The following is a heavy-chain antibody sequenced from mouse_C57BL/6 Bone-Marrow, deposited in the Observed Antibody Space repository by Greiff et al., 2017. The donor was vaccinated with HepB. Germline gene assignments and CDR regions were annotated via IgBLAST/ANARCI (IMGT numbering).Heavy chain of an antibody. J-gene: IGHJ4*01. CDR1: GYTFTDYE. CDR3: TRRTTTVDYYAMDY. CDR2: IDPETGGT. D-gene: IGHD1-1*01. Sequence: VQLQQSGAELVRPGASVTLSCKASGYTFTDYEMHWVKQTPVHGLEWIGAIDPETGGTAYNQKFKGKAILTADKSSSTAYMELRSLTSEDSAVYYCTRRTTTVDYYAMDYWGQGPSVTVST. V-gene: IGHV1-15*01.